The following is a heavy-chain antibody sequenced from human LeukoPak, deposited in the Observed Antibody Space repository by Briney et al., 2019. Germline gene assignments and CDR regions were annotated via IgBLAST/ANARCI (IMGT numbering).Heavy chain of an antibody. Sequence: KPGGSLRLSCAASGFTFNNYAMHWVRQAPGKGLEWVGRIKSKTDSGTTDYAAPVKGRFTISRDDSKNTLYLQMNSLKTEDTAVYYCTTGTVYWGQGTLVTVSS. D-gene: IGHD1-14*01. CDR1: GFTFNNYA. CDR2: IKSKTDSGTT. CDR3: TTGTVY. V-gene: IGHV3-15*01. J-gene: IGHJ4*02.